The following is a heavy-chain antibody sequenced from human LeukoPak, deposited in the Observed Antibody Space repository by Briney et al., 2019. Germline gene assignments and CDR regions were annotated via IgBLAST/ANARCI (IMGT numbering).Heavy chain of an antibody. CDR2: VTGRAGST. V-gene: IGHV3-23*01. J-gene: IGHJ4*02. D-gene: IGHD3-9*01. CDR3: AKWGDFDILTGYYVSDF. CDR1: GFTFSNNA. Sequence: PGASLRLSCVASGFTFSNNAMSWVRQAPGKRLEWVSAVTGRAGSTYYADSVKGRFTISRDNSRNTLFLQMNSLRAEDTAIYYCAKWGDFDILTGYYVSDFWGQGTLVTVSS.